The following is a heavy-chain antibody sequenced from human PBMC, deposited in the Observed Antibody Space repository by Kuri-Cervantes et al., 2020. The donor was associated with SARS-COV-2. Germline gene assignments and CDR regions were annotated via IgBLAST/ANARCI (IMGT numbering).Heavy chain of an antibody. CDR3: ARGLEGYCSSTSCLRRGGNYYYYMDV. CDR2: INHSGST. V-gene: IGHV4-34*01. CDR1: GGSFNGYY. D-gene: IGHD2-2*01. J-gene: IGHJ6*03. Sequence: SEPRSLTCAVYGGSFNGYYWSWIRQPPGKGLAWIGEINHSGSTNYNPSLKSRVTISVDTSKNQFSLKLSSVTAADPAVYYCARGLEGYCSSTSCLRRGGNYYYYMDVWGKGTTVTVSS.